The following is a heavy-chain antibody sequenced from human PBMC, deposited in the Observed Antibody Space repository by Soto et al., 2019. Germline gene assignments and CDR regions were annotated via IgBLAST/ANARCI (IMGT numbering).Heavy chain of an antibody. V-gene: IGHV3-23*01. J-gene: IGHJ4*02. CDR2: ISRGGDVT. CDR1: GFTFSSYA. Sequence: GGSLRLSCVGSGFTFSSYAMSWVRQAPGKGLEWVSAISRGGDVTYYSDSVKGRFTISRDNSKNTLLLQMDSLRAEDTALYYCTKHMIALATASIYWGQGALVTVSS. D-gene: IGHD3-16*01. CDR3: TKHMIALATASIY.